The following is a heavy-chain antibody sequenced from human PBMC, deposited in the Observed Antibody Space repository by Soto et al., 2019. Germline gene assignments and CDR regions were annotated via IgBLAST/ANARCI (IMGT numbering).Heavy chain of an antibody. Sequence: SETLSLTCTVSGGSSSSGDYYWSWIRQPPGKGLEWIGYIYYSGSTYYTPFLKSRFTISIDTSKNQFSLKLNSVTAADTAVYYCARVSGGVGAFEIWGQETMVTLSS. CDR3: ARVSGGVGAFEI. CDR1: GGSSSSGDYY. CDR2: IYYSGST. J-gene: IGHJ3*02. V-gene: IGHV4-30-4*01.